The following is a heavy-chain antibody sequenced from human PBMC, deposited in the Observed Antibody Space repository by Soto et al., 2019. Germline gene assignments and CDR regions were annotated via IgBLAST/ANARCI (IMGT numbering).Heavy chain of an antibody. CDR1: GVTFSSYA. CDR3: ARLDADYDILTGSY. J-gene: IGHJ4*02. Sequence: SVKVSCKASGVTFSSYAISWVRQAPGQGLEWMGGIIPIFGTANYAQKFQGRVTITADESTSTAYMELSSLRSEDTAVYYCARLDADYDILTGSYWGQGTLVTVSS. V-gene: IGHV1-69*13. D-gene: IGHD3-9*01. CDR2: IIPIFGTA.